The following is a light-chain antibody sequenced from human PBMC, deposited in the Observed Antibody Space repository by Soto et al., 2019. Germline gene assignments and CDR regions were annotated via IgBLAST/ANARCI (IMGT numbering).Light chain of an antibody. CDR1: QSDSSRQ. CDR3: QQYGRSPPNT. V-gene: IGKV3-20*01. J-gene: IGKJ2*01. CDR2: DVS. Sequence: EIVLTQSPGALSLSPGERATLSCRASQSDSSRQLAWYQQKPGQPPRLLIYDVSSRATGIPDRFSGSGSGTDFTLTISRLEPEDFAVYYCQQYGRSPPNTFGQGTKLESK.